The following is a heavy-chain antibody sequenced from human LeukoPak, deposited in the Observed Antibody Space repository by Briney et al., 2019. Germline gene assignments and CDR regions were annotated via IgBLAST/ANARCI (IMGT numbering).Heavy chain of an antibody. Sequence: QPGGSLRLSWAASGFLFSTYSMNWVRQAPGKGLEWVSYISSSNSAIYYADSVKGRFTISRDNSKNTLYLQMNSLRAEDTAVYYCASGNGDYERYYYGMDVWGQGTTVTVSS. CDR3: ASGNGDYERYYYGMDV. J-gene: IGHJ6*02. D-gene: IGHD4-17*01. CDR2: ISSSNSAI. CDR1: GFLFSTYS. V-gene: IGHV3-48*01.